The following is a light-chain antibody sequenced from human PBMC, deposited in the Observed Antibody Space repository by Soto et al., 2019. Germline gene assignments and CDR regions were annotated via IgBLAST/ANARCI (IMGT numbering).Light chain of an antibody. CDR2: DAS. V-gene: IGKV3-20*01. CDR3: LQYGSSPQGT. Sequence: ELVLTQSPGTLSLSPGERATLSCRASQSVSSTYLAWYQQKPGQAPRLLIYDASSRATRIPDRFSGSGSGTDFTLTISGLEPEDFAVYYCLQYGSSPQGTFGQGTKVEIK. J-gene: IGKJ1*01. CDR1: QSVSSTY.